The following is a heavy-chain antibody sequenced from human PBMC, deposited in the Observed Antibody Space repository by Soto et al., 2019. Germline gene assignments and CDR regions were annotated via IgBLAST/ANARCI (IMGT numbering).Heavy chain of an antibody. CDR3: ASGGNYDFWSGPNYYFDY. D-gene: IGHD3-3*01. CDR1: GGSISSGSYY. V-gene: IGHV4-39*01. CDR2: IYYSGST. J-gene: IGHJ4*02. Sequence: PSETLSLTCTVSGGSISSGSYYWGWIRQPPGKGLEWIGSIYYSGSTYYNPSLKSRVTISVDTSKNQFSLKLSSVTAADTAVYYCASGGNYDFWSGPNYYFDYWGQGTLVTVSS.